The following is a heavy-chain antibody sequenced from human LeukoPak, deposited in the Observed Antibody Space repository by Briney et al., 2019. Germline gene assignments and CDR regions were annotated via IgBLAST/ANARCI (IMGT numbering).Heavy chain of an antibody. Sequence: GESLKISCKGSGYSFTSYWIGWVRQMPGKGLEWMGIIYPGDSDTRYSPSFQGQVTISADKSISTAYLQWSSLKASDTAMYYCARTPRGYSYGGYFDYWGQGTLVTVSS. CDR1: GYSFTSYW. CDR2: IYPGDSDT. CDR3: ARTPRGYSYGGYFDY. V-gene: IGHV5-51*01. D-gene: IGHD5-18*01. J-gene: IGHJ4*02.